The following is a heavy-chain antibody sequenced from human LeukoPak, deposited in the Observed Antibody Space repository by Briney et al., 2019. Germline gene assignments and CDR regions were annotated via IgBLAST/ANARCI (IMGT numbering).Heavy chain of an antibody. Sequence: GRSLRLSCAASGFSFSSYAMHWVRQAPGKGLEWGAVISYDGSNKYYADSVKGRFTISRDNSKNTLYLQMNSLRAEDTAVYYCAKAGCSSTSCYANYWGQGTLVTVSS. CDR1: GFSFSSYA. CDR2: ISYDGSNK. J-gene: IGHJ4*02. V-gene: IGHV3-30*18. D-gene: IGHD2-2*01. CDR3: AKAGCSSTSCYANY.